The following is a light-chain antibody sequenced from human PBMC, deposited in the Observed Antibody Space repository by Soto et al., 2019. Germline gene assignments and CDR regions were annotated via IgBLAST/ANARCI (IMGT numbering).Light chain of an antibody. CDR2: TND. J-gene: IGLJ3*02. Sequence: QSVLTQPPSASGTPGQRVTISCSGSTSNIGNNPVNWYQQLPGTAPKLLIFTNDQRPSGVPDRFSGSKSGTSASLAISGPQSGDEADYYRASWDDSLNALVFGGGTKL. V-gene: IGLV1-44*01. CDR1: TSNIGNNP. CDR3: ASWDDSLNALV.